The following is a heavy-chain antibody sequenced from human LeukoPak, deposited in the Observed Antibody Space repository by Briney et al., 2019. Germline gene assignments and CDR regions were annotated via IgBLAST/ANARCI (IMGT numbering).Heavy chain of an antibody. CDR3: AKTTTGYSSGRFPGWPVDY. V-gene: IGHV3-23*01. CDR2: IFGSGGST. CDR1: GFTFSSYA. J-gene: IGHJ4*02. D-gene: IGHD6-19*01. Sequence: GGSLRLSCAASGFTFSSYAMYWVRQAPGKGLEWVSGIFGSGGSTHYAGSVKGRFTISRDNSKNTVYLQMNSLRAEDTAVYYCAKTTTGYSSGRFPGWPVDYWAREPWSPSPQ.